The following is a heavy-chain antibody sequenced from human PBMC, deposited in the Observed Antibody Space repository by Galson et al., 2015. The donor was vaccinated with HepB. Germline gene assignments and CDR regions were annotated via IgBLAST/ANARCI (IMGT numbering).Heavy chain of an antibody. CDR2: INPNGGAT. CDR3: RFGDFDL. Sequence: SVKVSCKGSGFTFIGYHIHWVRQAPGQGLEWLGRINPNGGATTYTQKFQGRVTLTRTTSSKTAYMELTSLKPDDSSNGYWRFGDFDLWGQGTLITVSS. CDR1: GFTFIGYH. J-gene: IGHJ4*02. V-gene: IGHV1-2*05. D-gene: IGHD3-22*01.